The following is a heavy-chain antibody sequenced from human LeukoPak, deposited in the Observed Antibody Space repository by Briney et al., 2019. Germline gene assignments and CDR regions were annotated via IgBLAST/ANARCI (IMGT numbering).Heavy chain of an antibody. CDR2: IWYDGSKK. D-gene: IGHD4-17*01. J-gene: IGHJ3*02. Sequence: GGSLRLSCAASGYTFSSHGMHWVRQAPGKGLEWVALIWYDGSKKYYADSVKGRFTTSRDNSKNTVYLQMNSLRAEDTAVYYCARWYGDYGAFDIWGQGTMVTVSS. V-gene: IGHV3-33*03. CDR3: ARWYGDYGAFDI. CDR1: GYTFSSHG.